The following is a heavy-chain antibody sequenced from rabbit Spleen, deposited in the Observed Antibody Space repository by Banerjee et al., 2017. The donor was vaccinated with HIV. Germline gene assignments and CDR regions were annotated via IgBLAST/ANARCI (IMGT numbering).Heavy chain of an antibody. Sequence: QEQLVESGGGLVQPGGSLTLSCKASGFDFSRFGVSWVRQAPGKGLEWIGYIDPVFGIAVYASWVNGRFTISSHNAQNTLYLQLNSLTAADTATYFCARDMDDVIGWNFGWWGQGTLVTVS. V-gene: IGHV1S47*01. CDR2: IDPVFGIA. D-gene: IGHD4-1*01. CDR1: GFDFSRFG. CDR3: ARDMDDVIGWNFGW. J-gene: IGHJ3*01.